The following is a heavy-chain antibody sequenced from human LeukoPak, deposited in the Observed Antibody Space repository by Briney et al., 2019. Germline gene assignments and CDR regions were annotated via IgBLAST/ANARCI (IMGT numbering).Heavy chain of an antibody. CDR2: IRYDGSNK. J-gene: IGHJ4*02. CDR1: GFTFSSYG. D-gene: IGHD4-17*01. Sequence: GGALPLSCAASGFTFSSYGMHWLRQAPGNALEGAAFIRYDGSNKDYADSVKGRFTSARDNSKNTLYLQMNSLRAEHTAVYYCANGDFFVGAPYYFDYWGQGTLVTVSS. CDR3: ANGDFFVGAPYYFDY. V-gene: IGHV3-30*02.